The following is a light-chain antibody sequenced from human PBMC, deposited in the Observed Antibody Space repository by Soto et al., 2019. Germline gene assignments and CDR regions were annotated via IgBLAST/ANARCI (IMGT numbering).Light chain of an antibody. V-gene: IGKV1-5*01. CDR1: QSISSW. CDR3: LQDINYPWT. J-gene: IGKJ1*01. CDR2: AAI. Sequence: PLAQCASTRTANAGESVAIGYLASQSISSWLAWYQQKPGKAPKNLIYAAISLQSGVPPRFSGSGSGTDFTLAISSLQPEDSATYYCLQDINYPWTFGQGTKVDI.